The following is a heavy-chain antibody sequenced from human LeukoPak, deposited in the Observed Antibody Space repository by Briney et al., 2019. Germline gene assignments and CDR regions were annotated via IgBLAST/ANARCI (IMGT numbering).Heavy chain of an antibody. D-gene: IGHD1-14*01. Sequence: GGSLRLSCAASGFTFSSYWMHWVRQVPGKGLVWVARINPGGSSITYADSVKGRVTISRDNAKNTLYLQMDSPRAEDTGVYYCARSNQADDYWGQGTLVTVSS. CDR3: ARSNQADDY. CDR1: GFTFSSYW. V-gene: IGHV3-74*01. CDR2: INPGGSSI. J-gene: IGHJ4*02.